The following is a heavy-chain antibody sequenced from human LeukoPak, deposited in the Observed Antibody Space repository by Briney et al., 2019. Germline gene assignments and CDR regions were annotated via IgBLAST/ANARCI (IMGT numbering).Heavy chain of an antibody. Sequence: SETLSLTCTVSGGSISYYYWNWIRQPAGKGLEWIGRIYTSGRTYYNPSLKSRVTISVDTSKNQFSLKLSSVTAADTAVYYCARIDRSGHWFDPWGQGTLVTVSS. J-gene: IGHJ5*02. V-gene: IGHV4-4*07. CDR2: IYTSGRT. CDR3: ARIDRSGHWFDP. CDR1: GGSISYYY.